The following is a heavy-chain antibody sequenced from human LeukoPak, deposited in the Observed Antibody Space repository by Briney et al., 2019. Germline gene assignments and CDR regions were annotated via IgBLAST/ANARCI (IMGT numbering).Heavy chain of an antibody. CDR2: INPNSGGT. V-gene: IGHV1-2*02. J-gene: IGHJ4*02. D-gene: IGHD1-26*01. CDR1: GYTFTGYY. Sequence: ASVKVSCKASGYTFTGYYMHWVRQAPGQGLEWMGWINPNSGGTNYAQKFQGRVTMTRDTSTSTAYMELSRLRSDDTAVYYCARDYGGSYGWASNYWGQGTLVTVSS. CDR3: ARDYGGSYGWASNY.